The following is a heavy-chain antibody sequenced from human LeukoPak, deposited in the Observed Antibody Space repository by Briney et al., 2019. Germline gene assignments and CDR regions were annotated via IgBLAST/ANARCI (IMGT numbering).Heavy chain of an antibody. V-gene: IGHV4-34*01. J-gene: IGHJ4*02. D-gene: IGHD3-3*01. CDR3: ARGLDDSWTGENY. CDR2: INHSGST. CDR1: GGSFSGYY. Sequence: SETLSLTCAVYGGSFSGYYWSWIRQPPGKGLEWIGEINHSGSTNYNPSLKSRVTISLDTSKSQFSLKVRYVTAADTAVYYCARGLDDSWTGENYWGQGALVTVSS.